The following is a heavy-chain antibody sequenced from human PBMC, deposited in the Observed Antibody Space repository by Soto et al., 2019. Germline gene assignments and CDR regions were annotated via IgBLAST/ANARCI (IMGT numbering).Heavy chain of an antibody. J-gene: IGHJ3*02. CDR2: IIPILGIA. D-gene: IGHD5-12*01. CDR1: GCTFSSYT. Sequence: ASVKVSCKASGCTFSSYTISWVRQAPGQGLEWMGRIIPILGIANYAQKFQGRVTITADKSTSTAYMELSSLRSEDTAVYYCANLRGTRGYSGNDAFDIWGQGTMVTVSS. CDR3: ANLRGTRGYSGNDAFDI. V-gene: IGHV1-69*02.